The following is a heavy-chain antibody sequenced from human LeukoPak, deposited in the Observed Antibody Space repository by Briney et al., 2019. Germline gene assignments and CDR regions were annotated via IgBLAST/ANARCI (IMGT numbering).Heavy chain of an antibody. CDR1: GFTFDDYA. Sequence: SLRLSCAASGFTFDDYAMHWVRQAPGKGLEGVSGISWNSGSIGYADSVKGRFTISRDNAKNSLYLQMNSLRAENTALYYCAKEGYSSFAFDIWGQGTMVTVSS. D-gene: IGHD6-19*01. CDR2: ISWNSGSI. CDR3: AKEGYSSFAFDI. J-gene: IGHJ3*02. V-gene: IGHV3-9*01.